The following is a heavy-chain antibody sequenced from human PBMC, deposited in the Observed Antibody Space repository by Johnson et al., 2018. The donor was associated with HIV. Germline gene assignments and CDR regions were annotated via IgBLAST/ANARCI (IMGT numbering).Heavy chain of an antibody. J-gene: IGHJ3*02. D-gene: IGHD1-1*01. Sequence: QVQLVESGGGVVQPGRSLRLSCAASGFTFSSYGMHWVRQAPGKGLEWVAVIWDDGSNKYYADSVKGRFTISRDNSKNTLYRQMNSLRAEDTAVYYCAKDRLDGTFTTDAFDIWGQGTMVTVSS. V-gene: IGHV3-33*06. CDR2: IWDDGSNK. CDR1: GFTFSSYG. CDR3: AKDRLDGTFTTDAFDI.